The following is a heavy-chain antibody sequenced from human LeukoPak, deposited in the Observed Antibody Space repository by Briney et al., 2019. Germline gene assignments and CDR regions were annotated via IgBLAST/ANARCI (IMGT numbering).Heavy chain of an antibody. D-gene: IGHD6-13*01. CDR2: INHSGST. CDR1: GGSFSGYY. Sequence: SETLSLTCAVYGGSFSGYYWSWIRQPPGKGLEWIGEINHSGSTNYNPSLKSRVTISVGTSKNQFSLKLSSVTAADTAVYYCARGPLIAGIDYWGQGTLVTVSS. V-gene: IGHV4-34*01. J-gene: IGHJ4*02. CDR3: ARGPLIAGIDY.